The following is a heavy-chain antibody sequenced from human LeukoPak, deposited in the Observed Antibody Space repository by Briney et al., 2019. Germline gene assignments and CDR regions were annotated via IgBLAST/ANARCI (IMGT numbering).Heavy chain of an antibody. J-gene: IGHJ6*02. CDR2: ISAYNGNT. D-gene: IGHD2-15*01. Sequence: ASVKVSCKASGYTLTSYGISWVRQAPGQGLERMGWISAYNGNTNYAQKLQGSVTVTTDTSTSTAYMELRSLRSDDTAVYYCARHRYCSGGSCYPDPRPYYYYYGMDVWGQGTTVTVSS. V-gene: IGHV1-18*01. CDR1: GYTLTSYG. CDR3: ARHRYCSGGSCYPDPRPYYYYYGMDV.